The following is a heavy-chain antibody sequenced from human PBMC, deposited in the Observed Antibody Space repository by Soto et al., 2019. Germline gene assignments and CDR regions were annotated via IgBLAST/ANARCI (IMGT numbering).Heavy chain of an antibody. CDR2: ISSSGSTI. J-gene: IGHJ4*02. CDR3: ARILWFGELLFDY. V-gene: IGHV3-11*01. CDR1: GFTFSDYY. D-gene: IGHD3-10*01. Sequence: GGSLRLSCAASGFTFSDYYMSWIRQAPGKGLEWVSYISSSGSTIYYADSVKGRFTISRDNAKNSLYLQMNSLRAEDTAVYYCARILWFGELLFDYWGQGTLVTSPQ.